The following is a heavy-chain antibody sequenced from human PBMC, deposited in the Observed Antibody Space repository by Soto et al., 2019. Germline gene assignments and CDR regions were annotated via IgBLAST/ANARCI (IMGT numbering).Heavy chain of an antibody. CDR1: GFTFSSYA. J-gene: IGHJ2*01. CDR3: AKATGLIDPFDL. V-gene: IGHV3-23*01. Sequence: EVQLLESGGGLVQPGGSLRLSCAASGFTFSSYAMSWVRQAPGKGLEWVSSIKKTDGSTYYADSVKGRFTISRDNSKNTLFLQMNSLSAEDTAVYYCAKATGLIDPFDLWGRGALVTVSS. CDR2: IKKTDGST. D-gene: IGHD3-9*01.